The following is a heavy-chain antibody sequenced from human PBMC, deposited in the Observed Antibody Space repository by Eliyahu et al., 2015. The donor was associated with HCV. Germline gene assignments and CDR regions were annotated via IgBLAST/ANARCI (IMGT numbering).Heavy chain of an antibody. V-gene: IGHV3-30*02. CDR3: ARERTGFYLEV. CDR2: ISYNGRVP. D-gene: IGHD3/OR15-3a*01. CDR1: GFPFTDYA. J-gene: IGHJ6*03. Sequence: QAQLVESGGGVVQPGGSLTLSCAASGFPFTDYAXQWVRQAPGKGLEWVAFISYNGRVPYYADSAKGRFTISKDSSKQELFLQMNSLRDEDTGVYYCARERTGFYLEVWGKGTTVTVSS.